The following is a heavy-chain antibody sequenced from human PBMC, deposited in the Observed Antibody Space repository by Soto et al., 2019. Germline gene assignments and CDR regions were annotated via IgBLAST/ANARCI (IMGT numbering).Heavy chain of an antibody. CDR3: ARESSGITLYGMDV. V-gene: IGHV1-2*02. D-gene: IGHD1-7*01. CDR1: GYTFTGQY. J-gene: IGHJ6*02. CDR2: INPNSGDT. Sequence: ASVKVSCKASGYTFTGQYMHWARQAPGQGLEWMGWINPNSGDTNYAQKFQGRVTMTRDTSIGTAYMELSSLRSNDTAIYYCARESSGITLYGMDVWGQGTTVTVSS.